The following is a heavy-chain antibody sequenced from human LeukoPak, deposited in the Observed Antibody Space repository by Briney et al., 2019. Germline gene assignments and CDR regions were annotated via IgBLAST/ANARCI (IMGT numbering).Heavy chain of an antibody. CDR1: GFTFSDYA. D-gene: IGHD3-9*01. CDR3: AKQQYDLLTGYYPFDH. V-gene: IGHV3-23*01. J-gene: IGHJ4*02. Sequence: GGSLRLSCAASGFTFSDYAMSWVRQAPGKGLEWVSGVSGGGGTHSADSVKGRITISRDNSKNTVYLQMNSLSAEDTAVYYCAKQQYDLLTGYYPFDHWGQGTLVTVSS. CDR2: VSGGGGT.